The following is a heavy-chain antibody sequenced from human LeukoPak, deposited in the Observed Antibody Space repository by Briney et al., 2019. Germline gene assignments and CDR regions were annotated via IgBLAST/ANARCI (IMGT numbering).Heavy chain of an antibody. CDR1: GGSISSYY. Sequence: SETLSLTCTVSGGSISSYYWSWIRQPPGKGLEWIGYIYYSGSTNYNPSLKSRVTKSVDTSKNQFSLKLSSVTAADTAVYYCARAHCSSTSCYSAHPDYWGQGTLVTVSS. D-gene: IGHD2-2*02. CDR2: IYYSGST. CDR3: ARAHCSSTSCYSAHPDY. V-gene: IGHV4-59*01. J-gene: IGHJ4*02.